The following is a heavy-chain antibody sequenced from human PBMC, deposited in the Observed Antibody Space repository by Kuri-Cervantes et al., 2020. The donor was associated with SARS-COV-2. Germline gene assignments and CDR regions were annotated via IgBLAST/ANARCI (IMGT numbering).Heavy chain of an antibody. CDR2: LSNDGAHK. Sequence: GESLKISCAASGFTFRSSGMHWVRQAPGKGLEWVALLSNDGAHKYYADSVKGRFTISRDNSKNTLYLQMNSLRAEDTAVYYCAREEYSSSWWGELGPFDYWGQGTLVTVSS. J-gene: IGHJ4*02. D-gene: IGHD6-13*01. V-gene: IGHV3-30*03. CDR3: AREEYSSSWWGELGPFDY. CDR1: GFTFRSSG.